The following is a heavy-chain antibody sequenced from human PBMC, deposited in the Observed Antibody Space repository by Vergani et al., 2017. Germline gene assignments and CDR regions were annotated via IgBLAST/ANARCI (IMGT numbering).Heavy chain of an antibody. CDR3: ARDRGGWTNYYYYCMDV. CDR2: IYHSGST. CDR1: GYSISSGYY. V-gene: IGHV4-38-2*02. Sequence: QVQLQESGPGLVKPSETLSLTCAVSGYSISSGYYWGWIRQPPGKGLEWIGSIYHSGSTYYNSSLKSRVTISVDTSKNQFSLKLSSVTAADTAVYYCARDRGGWTNYYYYCMDVWGQGTTVTVSS. D-gene: IGHD6-19*01. J-gene: IGHJ6*02.